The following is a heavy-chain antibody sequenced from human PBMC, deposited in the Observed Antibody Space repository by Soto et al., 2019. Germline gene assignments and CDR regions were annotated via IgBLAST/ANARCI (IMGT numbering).Heavy chain of an antibody. CDR2: MFYGVST. Sequence: PSETLSLTCTVSGSSINSSGYYWGWIRQPPGKGLEWIGSMFYGVSTYYKPSLKSRVTVSVDTSKNQFPLKLRSVTDADTAVYYCARLPSRHLVDYWGQGTLVTVSS. V-gene: IGHV4-39*01. J-gene: IGHJ4*02. D-gene: IGHD3-3*02. CDR1: GSSINSSGYY. CDR3: ARLPSRHLVDY.